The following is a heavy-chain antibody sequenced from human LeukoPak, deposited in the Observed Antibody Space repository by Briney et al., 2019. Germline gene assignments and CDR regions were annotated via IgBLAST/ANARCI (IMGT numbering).Heavy chain of an antibody. D-gene: IGHD2-2*03. Sequence: GGSLRLSCAASGFTFSSYWMHWVRQVPGKGLVWVSRINTDGSSTNYADSVKGRFTISRDSAKNTLYLEMNSLTAEDTAVYYCLRHGSPNYWGQGTLVTVSS. CDR3: LRHGSPNY. CDR1: GFTFSSYW. V-gene: IGHV3-74*01. CDR2: INTDGSST. J-gene: IGHJ4*02.